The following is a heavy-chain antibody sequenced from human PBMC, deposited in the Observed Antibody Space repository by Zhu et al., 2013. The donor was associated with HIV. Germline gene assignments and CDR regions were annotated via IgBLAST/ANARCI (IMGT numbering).Heavy chain of an antibody. Sequence: EVQLVESGGGLVQPGRSLRLSCAASGFTFDDYAMHWVRQAPGKGLEWVSGISWNSGSIGYADSVKGRFTISRDNAKNSLYLQMNSLRAEDTALYYCAKPDFREIGLVAFDIWGQGTMVTVSS. CDR2: ISWNSGSI. CDR3: AKPDFREIGLVAFDI. CDR1: GFTFDDYA. J-gene: IGHJ3*02. V-gene: IGHV3-9*01. D-gene: IGHD3-10*01.